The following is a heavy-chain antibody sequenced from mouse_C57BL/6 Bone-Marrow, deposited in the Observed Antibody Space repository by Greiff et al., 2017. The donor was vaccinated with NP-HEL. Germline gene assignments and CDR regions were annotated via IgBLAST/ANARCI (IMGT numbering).Heavy chain of an antibody. CDR2: IDPSDSET. CDR3: ARERISPDYFDY. V-gene: IGHV1-52*01. CDR1: GYTFTSYW. J-gene: IGHJ2*01. Sequence: QVHVKQSGAELVRPGSSVKLSCKASGYTFTSYWMHWVKQRPIQGLEWIGNIDPSDSETHYNQKFKDKATLTVDKSSSTAYMQLSSLTSEDSAVYYCARERISPDYFDYWGQGTTLTVSS.